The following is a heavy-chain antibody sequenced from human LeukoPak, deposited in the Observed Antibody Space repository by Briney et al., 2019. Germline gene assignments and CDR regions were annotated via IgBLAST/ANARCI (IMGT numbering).Heavy chain of an antibody. D-gene: IGHD5-12*01. CDR1: GFTVSSNY. CDR3: ARDRDIVANYGMDV. Sequence: GGSLRLSCAASGFTVSSNYTSWVRQAPGKGLEWVSVIYSGGSTYYADSVKGRFTISRDNSKNTLYLQMNSLRAEDTAVYYCARDRDIVANYGMDVWGQGTTVTVSS. J-gene: IGHJ6*02. V-gene: IGHV3-66*01. CDR2: IYSGGST.